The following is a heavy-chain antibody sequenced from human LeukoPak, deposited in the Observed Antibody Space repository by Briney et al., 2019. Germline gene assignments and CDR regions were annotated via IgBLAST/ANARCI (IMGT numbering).Heavy chain of an antibody. CDR1: GFTFSDYD. CDR2: VSSSGTTI. CDR3: ARMGPRAARPSY. D-gene: IGHD6-6*01. J-gene: IGHJ4*02. Sequence: GGSLRLSCAASGFTFSDYDMSWIRQAPGKGLEWVSFVSSSGTTIYYADSVKGRFTISRDNAKNSLYLQMNSLRAEDTAVYNCARMGPRAARPSYWGQGTLVTVSS. V-gene: IGHV3-11*01.